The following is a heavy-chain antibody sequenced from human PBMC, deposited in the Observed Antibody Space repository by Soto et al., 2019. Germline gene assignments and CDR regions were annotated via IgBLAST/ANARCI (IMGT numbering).Heavy chain of an antibody. CDR1: GGTFSSYT. D-gene: IGHD3-10*01. V-gene: IGHV1-69*08. CDR2: IIPILGIA. CDR3: ARDGGYGSGSYPVRGYFDY. Sequence: QVQLVQSGAEVKKPGSSVKVSCKASGGTFSSYTISWVRQAPGQGLEWMGRIIPILGIANYAQKFQGRVTITADKSTSTAYMELSSLRSGDTAVYYCARDGGYGSGSYPVRGYFDYWGQGTLVTVSS. J-gene: IGHJ4*02.